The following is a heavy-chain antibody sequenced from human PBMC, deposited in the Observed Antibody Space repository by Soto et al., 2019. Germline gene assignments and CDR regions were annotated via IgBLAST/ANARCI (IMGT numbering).Heavy chain of an antibody. CDR2: INHSGSS. CDR3: ARFQSGYYYYYGMDV. Sequence: SETLSLTCAVYGGSFSGYYWSWIRQPPGKGLEWIGEINHSGSSNYNPSLKSRVTISVDTSKNQFSLKLSSVTAADPAVYYCARFQSGYYYYYGMDVWGQGTTVTVSS. J-gene: IGHJ6*02. V-gene: IGHV4-34*01. CDR1: GGSFSGYY. D-gene: IGHD3-3*01.